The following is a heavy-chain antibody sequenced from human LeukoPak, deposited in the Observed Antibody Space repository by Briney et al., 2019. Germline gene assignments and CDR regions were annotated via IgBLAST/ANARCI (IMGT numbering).Heavy chain of an antibody. CDR3: ARGTLTAPRSAFDI. CDR2: INPDSGGT. Sequence: ASVKVSCRASGYTYTGYYMSWVRQAPGQGLEWMGWINPDSGGTHYAQNFQGWVTMTRDTSISTAYMELSRLRSDDTAVYYCARGTLTAPRSAFDIWGQGTMVTVSS. J-gene: IGHJ3*02. CDR1: GYTYTGYY. D-gene: IGHD1-14*01. V-gene: IGHV1-2*04.